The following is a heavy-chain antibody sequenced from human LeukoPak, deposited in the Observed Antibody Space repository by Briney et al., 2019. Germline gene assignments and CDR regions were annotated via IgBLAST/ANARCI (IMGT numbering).Heavy chain of an antibody. CDR2: ISAYNGNT. Sequence: AASVKVSCKASGYTFTGYYMHWVRQAPGQGLEWMGWISAYNGNTNYAQKLQGRVTMTTDTSTSTAYMELRSLRSDDTAVYYCARRYCGGDCYGPDAFDIWGQGTMVTVSS. CDR3: ARRYCGGDCYGPDAFDI. J-gene: IGHJ3*02. D-gene: IGHD2-21*02. CDR1: GYTFTGYY. V-gene: IGHV1-18*04.